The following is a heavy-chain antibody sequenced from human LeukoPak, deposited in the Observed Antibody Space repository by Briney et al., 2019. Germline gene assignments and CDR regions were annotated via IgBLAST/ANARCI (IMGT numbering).Heavy chain of an antibody. D-gene: IGHD1-26*01. CDR1: GFTFSSYA. CDR3: AKVRGSYYGEYYLDY. J-gene: IGHJ4*02. CDR2: ISSNGGST. V-gene: IGHV3-64*01. Sequence: GGSLRLSCAASGFTFSSYAMHWVRQAPGKGLEYVSAISSNGGSTYYANSVKGRFTISRDNSKNTLYLQMNSLRAEDTALYYCAKVRGSYYGEYYLDYWGQGTLVTVSS.